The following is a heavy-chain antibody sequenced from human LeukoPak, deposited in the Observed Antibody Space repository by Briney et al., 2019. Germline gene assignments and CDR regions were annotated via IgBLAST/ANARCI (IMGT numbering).Heavy chain of an antibody. J-gene: IGHJ4*02. V-gene: IGHV5-10-1*01. D-gene: IGHD5-12*01. CDR2: IDPSDSYT. CDR3: AREATTNGGTVDY. CDR1: GYSFTNYW. Sequence: HGESLKISCKASGYSFTNYWIGWVRQMPGKGLEWMGRIDPSDSYTNYSPSFQGHVTISADKSISTAYLQWSSLKASDTAMYYCAREATTNGGTVDYWGQGTLVTVSS.